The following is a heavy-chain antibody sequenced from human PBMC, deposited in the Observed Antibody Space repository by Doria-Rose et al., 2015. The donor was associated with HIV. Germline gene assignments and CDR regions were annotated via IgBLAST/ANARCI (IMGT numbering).Heavy chain of an antibody. D-gene: IGHD3-3*01. Sequence: QVQLQESGPGLVKPSQTLSLTCIVSGGSISSGDYYWSWIRQPPGKGLEWIGYIYYSGNSYCNPSLKSRVTISVDTSKNQFSLKLSSVTAADTAVYYCARATLYNFWSGYYPYYFDYWGQGTLVTASS. CDR1: GGSISSGDYY. CDR2: IYYSGNS. CDR3: ARATLYNFWSGYYPYYFDY. V-gene: IGHV4-30-4*08. J-gene: IGHJ4*02.